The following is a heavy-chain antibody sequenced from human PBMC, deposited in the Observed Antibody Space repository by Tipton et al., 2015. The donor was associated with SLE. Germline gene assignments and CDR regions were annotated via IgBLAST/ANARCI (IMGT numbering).Heavy chain of an antibody. Sequence: LRLSCAASGFTFDDYAMHWVRQAPGKGLEWIGSIYHSGSTYYNPSLKSRVTISVDTSKNQFSLKLSSVTAADTAVYYCARVGATVTTRDYYYGMDVWGQGTTVTVSS. J-gene: IGHJ6*02. CDR2: IYHSGST. V-gene: IGHV4-38-2*01. CDR1: GFTFDDYA. CDR3: ARVGATVTTRDYYYGMDV. D-gene: IGHD4-17*01.